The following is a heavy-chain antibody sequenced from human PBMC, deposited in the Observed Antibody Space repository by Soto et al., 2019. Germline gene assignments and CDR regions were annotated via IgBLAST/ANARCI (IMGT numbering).Heavy chain of an antibody. D-gene: IGHD2-2*01. Sequence: AAVKVSCKASGYTLTSCYLHWVRQAPGQGPEWMGIINPSGGITNHAQKFQDRVTMTSDTSTSTVYMELSSLRSEETAVYYCARGISTTRYYYYYGMDVWGQGTTVTVS. CDR2: INPSGGIT. CDR1: GYTLTSCY. V-gene: IGHV1-46*01. J-gene: IGHJ6*02. CDR3: ARGISTTRYYYYYGMDV.